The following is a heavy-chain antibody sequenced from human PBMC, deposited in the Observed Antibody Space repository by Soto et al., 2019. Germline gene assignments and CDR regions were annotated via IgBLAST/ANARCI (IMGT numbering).Heavy chain of an antibody. D-gene: IGHD1-26*01. V-gene: IGHV4-59*01. CDR3: ARGEPSPPLCYFDY. J-gene: IGHJ4*02. Sequence: SETLSLTCTVSGGSISSYYWSWIRQPPGKGLEWIGYIYYSGSTNYNPSLKSRVTISVDTSKNQFSLKLSSVTAADTAVYYCARGEPSPPLCYFDYWGQGALVTVSS. CDR2: IYYSGST. CDR1: GGSISSYY.